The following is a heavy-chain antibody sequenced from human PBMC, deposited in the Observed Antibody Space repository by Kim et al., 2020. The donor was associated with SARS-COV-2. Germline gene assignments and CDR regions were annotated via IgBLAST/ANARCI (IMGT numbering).Heavy chain of an antibody. D-gene: IGHD6-19*01. V-gene: IGHV3-9*01. J-gene: IGHJ4*02. Sequence: GGSLRLSCAASGFTFDDYAMHWVRQAPGKGLEWVSGISWNSGSIGYADSVKGRFTISRDNAKNSLYLQMNSLRAEDTALYYCAKDMGSGWYYWGQGTLVT. CDR1: GFTFDDYA. CDR2: ISWNSGSI. CDR3: AKDMGSGWYY.